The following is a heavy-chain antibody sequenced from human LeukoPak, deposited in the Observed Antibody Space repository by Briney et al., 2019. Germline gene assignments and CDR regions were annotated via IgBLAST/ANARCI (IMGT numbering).Heavy chain of an antibody. D-gene: IGHD1-1*01. Sequence: GWSLRLSCAASVFTSSSYSMNWVRPAPGKGLEWVSYISSSSSTIYYADSVKGRFTTSRDNAKKSLYLQMNSLRDEDTAVYYCAKGGTALLDIWGQGTMVTVSS. CDR2: ISSSSSTI. J-gene: IGHJ3*02. CDR3: AKGGTALLDI. V-gene: IGHV3-48*02. CDR1: VFTSSSYS.